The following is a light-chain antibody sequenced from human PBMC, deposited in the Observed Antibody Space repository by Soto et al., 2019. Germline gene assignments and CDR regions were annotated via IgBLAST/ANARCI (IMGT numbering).Light chain of an antibody. V-gene: IGLV1-44*01. CDR3: AAWDDSLNGSYV. J-gene: IGLJ1*01. CDR1: SSKIGSNT. Sequence: QSVLTQPPSASGTPGQRVTISCSGSSSKIGSNTVNWYQQLPGTAPKLLIYSNNQRPSVVPDRFSGSKSGTSASLAISGLQSEDEADYYCAAWDDSLNGSYVFGTGTKVTVL. CDR2: SNN.